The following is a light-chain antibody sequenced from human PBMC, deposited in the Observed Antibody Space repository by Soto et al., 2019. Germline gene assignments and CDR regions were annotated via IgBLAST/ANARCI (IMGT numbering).Light chain of an antibody. V-gene: IGKV3-11*01. CDR3: QQRSNWPLIT. CDR1: QSVSSY. J-gene: IGKJ3*01. CDR2: DAS. Sequence: EIVLTQSPATLSLSPGESATLCCRASQSVSSYLAWYQQKPGQAPRLLVYDASNRAPGIPARFSGSGSGTDFTLTISNLEPEDFAVYYCQQRSNWPLITFGPGTKVDIK.